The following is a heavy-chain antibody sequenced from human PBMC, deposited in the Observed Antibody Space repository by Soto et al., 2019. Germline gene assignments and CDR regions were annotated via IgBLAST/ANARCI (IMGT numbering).Heavy chain of an antibody. CDR3: AKAPGITVAGGFDY. Sequence: QVQLVESGGGVVQPGRSLRLSCAASGFTFSSYGMHGVRQAPGKGLEWVAVISYDGSNKYYADSVKGRFTISRDNSKNTLYLQMNSLRAEDTAVYYCAKAPGITVAGGFDYWGQGTLVTVSA. CDR1: GFTFSSYG. CDR2: ISYDGSNK. V-gene: IGHV3-30*18. J-gene: IGHJ4*02. D-gene: IGHD6-19*01.